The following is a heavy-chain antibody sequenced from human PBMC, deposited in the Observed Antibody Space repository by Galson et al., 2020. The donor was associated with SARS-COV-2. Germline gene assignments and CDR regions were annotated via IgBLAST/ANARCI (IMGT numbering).Heavy chain of an antibody. J-gene: IGHJ6*02. CDR1: GFTFSSYA. D-gene: IGHD3-16*01. CDR3: AREFGRGMDV. CDR2: ISYDGSNK. V-gene: IGHV3-30-3*01. Sequence: TGGSLRLSCAASGFTFSSYAMHWVRQAPGKGLEWVAVISYDGSNKYYADSVKGRFTISRDNSKNTLYLQMNSLRAEDTAVYYCAREFGRGMDVWSQGTTVTVSS.